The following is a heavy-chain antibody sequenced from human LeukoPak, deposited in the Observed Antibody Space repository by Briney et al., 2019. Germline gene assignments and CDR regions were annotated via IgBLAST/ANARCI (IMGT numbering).Heavy chain of an antibody. Sequence: GGSLRLSCAASGFTFSTSWMHRVRQALGKGLEWVANIKEDGSEKYHADSVKGRFSISRDNPKNSLSLQMNSLRAEDTALYYCVKAWSDWGQGTLVTVSS. V-gene: IGHV3-7*03. CDR2: IKEDGSEK. CDR1: GFTFSTSW. D-gene: IGHD3-3*01. CDR3: VKAWSD. J-gene: IGHJ4*02.